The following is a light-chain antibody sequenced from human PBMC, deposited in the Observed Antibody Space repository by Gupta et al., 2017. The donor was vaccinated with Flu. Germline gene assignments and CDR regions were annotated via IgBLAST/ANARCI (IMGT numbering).Light chain of an antibody. CDR2: GAS. V-gene: IGKV3-20*01. J-gene: IGKJ1*01. Sequence: ETVLTQSPGTLSLSPGERATLSCRASQSVSSSYLAWYQKKPGQAPRLLIYGASSRATGIPDRFSGSGSGTDFTLTISRLETEDFAVYYCQQYGRTWTFGQGTKVEIK. CDR3: QQYGRTWT. CDR1: QSVSSSY.